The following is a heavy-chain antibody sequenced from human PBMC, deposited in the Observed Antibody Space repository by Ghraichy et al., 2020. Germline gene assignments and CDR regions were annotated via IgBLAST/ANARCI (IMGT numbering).Heavy chain of an antibody. V-gene: IGHV4-59*11. J-gene: IGHJ3*02. CDR3: ARDLPTAYYYGSGSAFDI. CDR2: VFYTGST. D-gene: IGHD3-10*01. CDR1: GGSISSHY. Sequence: SETLSLTCTVSGGSISSHYWSWIRQPPGEGLEWIGYVFYTGSTNYNPSLKSRVTISLDTSKNQFSLKLSSVTAADTAVYYCARDLPTAYYYGSGSAFDIWGQGTMVTVSS.